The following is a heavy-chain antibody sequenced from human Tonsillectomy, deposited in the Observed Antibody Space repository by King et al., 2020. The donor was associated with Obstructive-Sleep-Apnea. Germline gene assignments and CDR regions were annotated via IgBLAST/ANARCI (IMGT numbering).Heavy chain of an antibody. CDR3: TTGGYGDYAHSWYFDL. CDR1: GFTFSNAW. D-gene: IGHD4-17*01. J-gene: IGHJ2*01. V-gene: IGHV3-15*01. CDR2: LKSKTDGGTT. Sequence: VQLVESGGGLVKPGGSLRLSCAASGFTFSNAWMSWVRQAPGKGLEWVGRLKSKTDGGTTDYAAPVKGRFTISRDDSKNTLYLQMDSLKTEDTAVYYCTTGGYGDYAHSWYFDLWGRGTLVTVSS.